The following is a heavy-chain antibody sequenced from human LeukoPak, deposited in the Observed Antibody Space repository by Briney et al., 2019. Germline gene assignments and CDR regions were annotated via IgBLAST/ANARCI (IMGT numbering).Heavy chain of an antibody. J-gene: IGHJ4*02. CDR2: IIPIYGAG. CDR1: GGTFSSYV. CDR3: ARDTTDYTGMY. V-gene: IGHV1-69*01. D-gene: IGHD4-11*01. Sequence: SVKASCKASGGTFSSYVINWVRQAPGQGLEWMGGIIPIYGAGKSAQKFQDRVTITADESTSTVYMELSSLRSEDTAVYYCARDTTDYTGMYWGQGTLVTVSS.